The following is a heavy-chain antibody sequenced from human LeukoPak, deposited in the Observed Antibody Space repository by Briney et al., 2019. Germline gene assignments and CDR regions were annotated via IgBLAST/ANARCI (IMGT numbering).Heavy chain of an antibody. V-gene: IGHV4-59*08. CDR3: ARHPFATPFDY. J-gene: IGHJ4*02. Sequence: PSETLSLTCTVSGGSISDNYWSWIRQPPGKGLEWIGYAYYSGHTNYNSSLKSRVTMSLDTSKSQFSLRLSSVTAADTAVYFCARHPFATPFDYWGPGTLVTVSS. D-gene: IGHD2-15*01. CDR1: GGSISDNY. CDR2: AYYSGHT.